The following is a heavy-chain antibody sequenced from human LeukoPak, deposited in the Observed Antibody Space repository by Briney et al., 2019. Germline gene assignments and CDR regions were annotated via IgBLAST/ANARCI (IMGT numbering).Heavy chain of an antibody. V-gene: IGHV1-2*02. CDR1: GYTFTGYY. J-gene: IGHJ4*02. D-gene: IGHD1-26*01. CDR3: ARDRSGSYHDFDY. CDR2: INPNSGGT. Sequence: ASVKVSCKASGYTFTGYYMHWVRQAPGQGLEWMGWINPNSGGTNYAQKFQGRVTMTRDTSISTAYMGLSRLRSDDTAVYYCARDRSGSYHDFDYWGQGTLVTVSS.